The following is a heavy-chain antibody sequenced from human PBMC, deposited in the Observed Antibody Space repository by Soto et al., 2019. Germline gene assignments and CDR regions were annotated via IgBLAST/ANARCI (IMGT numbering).Heavy chain of an antibody. CDR3: ARGEITMIPMGAFDI. J-gene: IGHJ3*02. D-gene: IGHD3-22*01. Sequence: SETLSLTCTVSGGSISSGGYYWSWIRQHPGKGLEWIGYIYYSGSTYYNPSLKSRVTISVDTSKNQFSLKLSSVTAADTAVYYCARGEITMIPMGAFDIWGQGTMVTVSS. CDR2: IYYSGST. V-gene: IGHV4-31*03. CDR1: GGSISSGGYY.